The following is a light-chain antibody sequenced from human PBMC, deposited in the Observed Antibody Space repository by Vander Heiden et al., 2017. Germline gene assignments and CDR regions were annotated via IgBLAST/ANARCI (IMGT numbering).Light chain of an antibody. CDR3: QQYGGSSWT. CDR1: QSVYNSY. V-gene: IGKV3-20*01. Sequence: IVLTQSPGTLSLSPGERATLSCRASQSVYNSYLAWYQQKPGQAPRLLIYGASTRATGIPDRFSGSGSGTDFTLTISRLEPADFAVYYCQQYGGSSWTFGQGTKVEIK. J-gene: IGKJ1*01. CDR2: GAS.